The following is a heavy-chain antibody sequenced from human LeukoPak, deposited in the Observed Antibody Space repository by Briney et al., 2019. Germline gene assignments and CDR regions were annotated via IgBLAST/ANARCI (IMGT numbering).Heavy chain of an antibody. Sequence: GGSLRLSCAASGFTFSDYYMSWISQAPGKGLEWVSYISSSGNTIYYADSVKGRFTISRDNAKNSLYLQMNSLSAEDTAVYYCARDFLGVSGSYDEVAFDIWGQGTMVTVRS. CDR3: ARDFLGVSGSYDEVAFDI. D-gene: IGHD1-26*01. CDR2: ISSSGNTI. CDR1: GFTFSDYY. J-gene: IGHJ3*02. V-gene: IGHV3-11*04.